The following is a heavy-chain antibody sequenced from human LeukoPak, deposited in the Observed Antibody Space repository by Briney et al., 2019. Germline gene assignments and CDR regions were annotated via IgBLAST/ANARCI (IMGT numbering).Heavy chain of an antibody. CDR3: ARHTGPRFDP. CDR2: IYPGDSDT. Sequence: GESLKISCKDFGYGFTSYWIAWVRQMPGKGLEWMGIIYPGDSDTRYSPAFQGQVTISVDKSISTAYLQWSSLKASDTAMYYCARHTGPRFDPWGQGTLVTVSS. CDR1: GYGFTSYW. V-gene: IGHV5-51*01. J-gene: IGHJ5*02.